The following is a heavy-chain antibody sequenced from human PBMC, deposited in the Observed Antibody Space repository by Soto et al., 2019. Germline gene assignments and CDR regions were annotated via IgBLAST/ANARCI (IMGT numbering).Heavy chain of an antibody. Sequence: QVQLQQWGAGLLKPSETLSLTCAVYGGSFSGYYWSWIRQPPGKGLEWIGEINHSGTTNYNPSLKSRVTTSIDTSRNQFSLRLSYVTAADTAVYYCARGRSYYGAGSLNWFDPWGQGTLVTVSS. CDR3: ARGRSYYGAGSLNWFDP. CDR2: INHSGTT. J-gene: IGHJ5*02. CDR1: GGSFSGYY. V-gene: IGHV4-34*01. D-gene: IGHD3-10*01.